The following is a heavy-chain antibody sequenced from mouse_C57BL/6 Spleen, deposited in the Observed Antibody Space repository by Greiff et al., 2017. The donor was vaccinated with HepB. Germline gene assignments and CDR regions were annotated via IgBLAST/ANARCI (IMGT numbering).Heavy chain of an antibody. J-gene: IGHJ4*01. CDR1: GYAFSSYW. CDR2: IYPGDGDT. D-gene: IGHD1-1*01. Sequence: VQLQQSGAELVKPGASVKISCKASGYAFSSYWMNWVKQRPGKGLEWIGQIYPGDGDTNYNGKFKGKATLTADKSSITAYMQLSILTSEESAVYFCARWYYVMGPYAMDYWGQGTSVTVSS. V-gene: IGHV1-80*01. CDR3: ARWYYVMGPYAMDY.